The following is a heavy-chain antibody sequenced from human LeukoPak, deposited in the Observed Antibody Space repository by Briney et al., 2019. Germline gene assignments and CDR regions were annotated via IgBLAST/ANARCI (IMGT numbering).Heavy chain of an antibody. CDR2: ISGSGGST. D-gene: IGHD3-22*01. CDR3: AKVMNNYYDSSGDAFDI. CDR1: GFTFSSYA. J-gene: IGHJ3*02. V-gene: IGHV3-23*01. Sequence: GGSLRLSCAASGFTFSSYAMSWVRQAPGKGLEWVSAISGSGGSTYYADSVKGRFTISRDNSKNTLYLQMNSLRAEDTAVYYCAKVMNNYYDSSGDAFDIWGQGTMVTVSS.